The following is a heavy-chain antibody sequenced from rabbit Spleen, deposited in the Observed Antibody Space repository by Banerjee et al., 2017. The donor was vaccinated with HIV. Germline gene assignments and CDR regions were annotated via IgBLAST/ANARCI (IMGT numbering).Heavy chain of an antibody. CDR1: GFSFSSPYY. CDR2: INAATAKP. V-gene: IGHV1S45*01. D-gene: IGHD4-1*01. J-gene: IGHJ6*01. CDR3: ARDLAGAIGWNFYL. Sequence: QEQLAESGGGLVQPEGSLQLSCTASGFSFSSPYYMCWVRQAPGKGLEWIACINAATAKPVYATWAKGRFTISRASSTTVTLQMTSLTAADTATYFCARDLAGAIGWNFYLWGPGTLVTVS.